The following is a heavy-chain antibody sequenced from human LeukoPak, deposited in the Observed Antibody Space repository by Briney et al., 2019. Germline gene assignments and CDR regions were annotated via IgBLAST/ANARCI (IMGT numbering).Heavy chain of an antibody. CDR1: GFTFSNYG. D-gene: IGHD2-2*01. Sequence: QPGGSLRLSCEASGFTFSNYGMHWVRQAPGKGLEWAAFIRHDGSKIYYADSVKGRFTISRDSSKSTLYLQTNSLRAEDTAVYYCVKSVIPTAYQGTYYMDVWGKGTTVIVSS. CDR2: IRHDGSKI. CDR3: VKSVIPTAYQGTYYMDV. V-gene: IGHV3-30*02. J-gene: IGHJ6*03.